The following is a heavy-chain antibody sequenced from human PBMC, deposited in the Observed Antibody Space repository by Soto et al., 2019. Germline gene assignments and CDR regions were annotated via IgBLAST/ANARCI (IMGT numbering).Heavy chain of an antibody. J-gene: IGHJ4*02. V-gene: IGHV1-18*01. Sequence: ASVKVSCKASGYTFTSYGISWVRQAPGQGLEWMGWISAYNGNTNYAQKLQGRVTMTTDTSTSTAYMELRSLRSDDTAVYYCAVGLTYYYDSSGYSLDYWGQGTLVTVSS. D-gene: IGHD3-22*01. CDR1: GYTFTSYG. CDR3: AVGLTYYYDSSGYSLDY. CDR2: ISAYNGNT.